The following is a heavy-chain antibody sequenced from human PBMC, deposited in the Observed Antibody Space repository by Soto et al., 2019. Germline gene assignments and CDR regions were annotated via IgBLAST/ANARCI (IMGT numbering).Heavy chain of an antibody. V-gene: IGHV2-5*02. CDR2: IYWDDDK. J-gene: IGHJ5*02. CDR3: IHWGPDGKYYP. D-gene: IGHD7-27*01. Sequence: QITLKESGPTLVKPTQSHTLTFTFSGFSLSTNGVGVGWIRQPPGKAPEWLALIYWDDDKPYSASLKSRSTIPKDTSKDPVVHTVTNIGTVDTATYYCIHWGPDGKYYPWGQRGLVT. CDR1: GFSLSTNGVG.